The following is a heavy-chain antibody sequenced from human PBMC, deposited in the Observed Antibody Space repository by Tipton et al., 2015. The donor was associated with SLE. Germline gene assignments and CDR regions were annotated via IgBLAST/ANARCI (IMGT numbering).Heavy chain of an antibody. CDR1: GGSISSYY. CDR2: IYTSGST. J-gene: IGHJ4*02. D-gene: IGHD6-13*01. Sequence: TLSLTCTVSGGSISSYYWSWIRQPPGKGLEWIGYIYTSGSTNYNPSLKSRVTISVDTSKNQFSLKLSSVTAADTAVYYCARGWSSSWYGYYFDYWGQGTLVTVSS. V-gene: IGHV4-4*09. CDR3: ARGWSSSWYGYYFDY.